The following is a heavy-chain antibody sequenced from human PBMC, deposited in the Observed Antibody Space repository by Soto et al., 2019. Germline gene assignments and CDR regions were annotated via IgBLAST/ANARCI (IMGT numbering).Heavy chain of an antibody. Sequence: GGSLRLCCAASGFTFSSYAMSWVFQAPGKGLEWVSAISGSGGSTYYADSVKGRFTISRDNSKNTLYLQMNSLRAEDTAVYYCAKILWFGELSNYFDYWGQGTLVTVSS. D-gene: IGHD3-10*01. CDR1: GFTFSSYA. J-gene: IGHJ4*02. CDR2: ISGSGGST. CDR3: AKILWFGELSNYFDY. V-gene: IGHV3-23*01.